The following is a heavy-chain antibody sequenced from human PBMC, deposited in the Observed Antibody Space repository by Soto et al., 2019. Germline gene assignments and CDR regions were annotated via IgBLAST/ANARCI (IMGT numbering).Heavy chain of an antibody. CDR2: INHSGST. V-gene: IGHV4-34*01. Sequence: SETLSLTCGVYGGSFNGYYWTWIRQPPGSGLEWIGEINHSGSTNYNPSLKSRVTISVDTSKNQFSLKLTSVTAADTAVYYCASEYDYGDLNYYYYGMDVWGQGTTVTAP. J-gene: IGHJ6*02. D-gene: IGHD4-17*01. CDR3: ASEYDYGDLNYYYYGMDV. CDR1: GGSFNGYY.